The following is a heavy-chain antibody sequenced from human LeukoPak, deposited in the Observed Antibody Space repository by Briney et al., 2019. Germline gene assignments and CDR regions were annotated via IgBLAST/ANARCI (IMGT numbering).Heavy chain of an antibody. D-gene: IGHD6-13*01. CDR1: GGTFSSYA. J-gene: IGHJ4*02. CDR2: IIPIFGTA. CDR3: ARARYSSSWYDKTDY. Sequence: VASVKVSCKASGGTFSSYAISWVRQALGQGLEWMGGIIPIFGTANYAQKFQGRVTITADKSTSTAYMELSSLRSEDTAVYYCARARYSSSWYDKTDYWGQGTLVTVSS. V-gene: IGHV1-69*06.